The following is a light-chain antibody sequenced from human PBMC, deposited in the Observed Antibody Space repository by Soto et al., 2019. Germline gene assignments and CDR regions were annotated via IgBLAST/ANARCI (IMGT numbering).Light chain of an antibody. CDR2: IAS. V-gene: IGKV3-20*01. CDR1: QSVNSDY. CDR3: QQYGTSPWT. J-gene: IGKJ1*01. Sequence: EIVLTPSPGTLSLFPGERATLSCRATQSVNSDYLAWYQQKPGQAPRLLIYIASRRATGIPDRFSGSGSGTDLTLTINRLEPEDFAVYYCQQYGTSPWTFGQGTKVEIK.